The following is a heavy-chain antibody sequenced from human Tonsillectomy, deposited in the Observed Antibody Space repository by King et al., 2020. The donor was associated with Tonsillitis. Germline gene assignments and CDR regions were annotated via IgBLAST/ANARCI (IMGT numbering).Heavy chain of an antibody. Sequence: QLVQSGAEVKKPGASVKVSCKASGYTFINYGITWVRQAPGQGLEWMGWISAYYGNTNYAQKVQGRITVTTDTSRTIAYMGLRSLRSDDTAVYYCARAAFITTEVIDDAFDLWGQGTLVTVSS. D-gene: IGHD3-3*01. CDR3: ARAAFITTEVIDDAFDL. CDR2: ISAYYGNT. CDR1: GYTFINYG. V-gene: IGHV1-18*04. J-gene: IGHJ3*01.